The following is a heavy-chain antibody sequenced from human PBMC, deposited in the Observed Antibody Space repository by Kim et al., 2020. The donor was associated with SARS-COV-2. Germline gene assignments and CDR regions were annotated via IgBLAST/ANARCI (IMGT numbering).Heavy chain of an antibody. J-gene: IGHJ3*02. CDR2: IWYDGSNK. CDR3: ARDWRTYYYDSSGPGRVFDI. CDR1: GFTFSSYG. V-gene: IGHV3-33*01. D-gene: IGHD3-22*01. Sequence: GGSLRLSCAASGFTFSSYGMHWVRQAPGKGLEWVAVIWYDGSNKYYADSVKGRFTISRDNSKNTLYLQMNSLRAEDTAVYYCARDWRTYYYDSSGPGRVFDIWGQGTMVTVSS.